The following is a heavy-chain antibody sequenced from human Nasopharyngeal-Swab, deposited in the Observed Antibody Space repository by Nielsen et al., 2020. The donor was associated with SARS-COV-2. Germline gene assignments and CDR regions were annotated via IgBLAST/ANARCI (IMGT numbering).Heavy chain of an antibody. CDR3: ANTLGYDFWSGLTGY. Sequence: GGSLRLSCAASGFTFSSYGMHWVRQAPGKGLEGVAVISYDGSNKYYADSVKGRFTISRDNSKNTLYLQMNSLRAEDTAVYYCANTLGYDFWSGLTGYWGQGTLVTVSS. CDR1: GFTFSSYG. D-gene: IGHD3-3*01. J-gene: IGHJ4*02. CDR2: ISYDGSNK. V-gene: IGHV3-30*18.